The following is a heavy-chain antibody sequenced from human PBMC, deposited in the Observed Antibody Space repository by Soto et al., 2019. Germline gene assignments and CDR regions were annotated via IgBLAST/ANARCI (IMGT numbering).Heavy chain of an antibody. CDR1: GFTFSAAW. CDR3: TTDPLGDI. CDR2: IKSKTDGGTA. V-gene: IGHV3-15*07. Sequence: GGSLRLSCAAAGFTFSAAWINWVRQAPGKGLEWVGRIKSKTDGGTADYAAPVKGRFSISRDDSESTSHLQMDSLKIEDTAVYFCTTDPLGDIWGQGTMVTVSS. J-gene: IGHJ3*02.